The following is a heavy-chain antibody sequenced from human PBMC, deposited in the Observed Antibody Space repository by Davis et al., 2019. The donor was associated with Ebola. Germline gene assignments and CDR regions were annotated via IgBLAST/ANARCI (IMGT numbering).Heavy chain of an antibody. CDR3: TTTTVTVDY. CDR2: ISGSGGST. Sequence: GESLKISCSASGFTFSSYAMNWVRQAPGKGLEWVSAISGSGGSTYYADSVKGRFTISRDNSKNTLYLQMNSLKTEDTAVYYCTTTTVTVDYWGQGTLVTVSS. CDR1: GFTFSSYA. D-gene: IGHD4-17*01. J-gene: IGHJ4*02. V-gene: IGHV3-23*01.